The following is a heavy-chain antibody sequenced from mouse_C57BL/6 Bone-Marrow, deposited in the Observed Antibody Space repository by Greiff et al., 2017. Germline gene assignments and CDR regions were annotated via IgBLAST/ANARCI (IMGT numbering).Heavy chain of an antibody. CDR3: ARRSYYYGRSYWYFDV. V-gene: IGHV1-81*01. J-gene: IGHJ1*03. CDR1: GYTFTSYG. Sequence: QVQLQQSGAELARPGASVKLSCKASGYTFTSYGISWVKQRTGQGLEWIGEIYPRSGNTYYNEKFKGKATLTADKSSSTAYMELRSLTSEDSAVYFCARRSYYYGRSYWYFDVWGTGTTVTVSS. D-gene: IGHD1-1*01. CDR2: IYPRSGNT.